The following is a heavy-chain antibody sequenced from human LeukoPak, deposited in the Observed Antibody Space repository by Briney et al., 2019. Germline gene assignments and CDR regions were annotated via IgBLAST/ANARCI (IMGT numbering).Heavy chain of an antibody. CDR1: GYTLIGYY. CDR2: VNPHSGDT. D-gene: IGHD2-2*01. V-gene: IGHV1-2*02. Sequence: ASVKVSCTASGYTLIGYYMHWVRQAPGQGLEWVGWVNPHSGDTKYAPNFQGRVPMTRDTSISTAYMDPSTLRSDDTAVYYCVRDEAVAPAPLKGSDSWFDPWGQGTLVTVSS. CDR3: VRDEAVAPAPLKGSDSWFDP. J-gene: IGHJ5*02.